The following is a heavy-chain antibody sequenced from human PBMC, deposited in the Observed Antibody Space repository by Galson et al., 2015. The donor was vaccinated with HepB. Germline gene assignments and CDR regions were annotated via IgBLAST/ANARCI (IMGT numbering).Heavy chain of an antibody. CDR2: IIPVFGAP. D-gene: IGHD2/OR15-2a*01. CDR1: GGNFNIYS. Sequence: SVKVSCKASGGNFNIYSLSWVRQAPGQGLEWMGGIIPVFGAPSYAQRFQGRVTISADKSTSTAYMELSSLRSEDTAVYYCATSDGHTFDPYFMDVWGRGTTVIVSS. J-gene: IGHJ6*04. V-gene: IGHV1-69*06. CDR3: ATSDGHTFDPYFMDV.